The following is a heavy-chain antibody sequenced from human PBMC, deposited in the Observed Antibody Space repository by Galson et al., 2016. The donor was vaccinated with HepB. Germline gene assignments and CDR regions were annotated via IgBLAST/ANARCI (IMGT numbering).Heavy chain of an antibody. CDR2: IYYSGST. Sequence: SETLSLTCSVSGASLSSGSYYWTWIRQPPGKRLEWIGYIYYSGSTRYNPSLKSRVAITVDTSKNQFSLKLTSVTPADTALYYCARDIRDSSTAWEYYFDFWGQGNLVTVSS. J-gene: IGHJ4*02. CDR1: GASLSSGSYY. D-gene: IGHD1-1*01. V-gene: IGHV4-61*01. CDR3: ARDIRDSSTAWEYYFDF.